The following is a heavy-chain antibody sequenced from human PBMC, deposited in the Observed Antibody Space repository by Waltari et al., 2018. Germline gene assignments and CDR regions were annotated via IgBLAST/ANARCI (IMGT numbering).Heavy chain of an antibody. Sequence: EVQLLESGGGLVQPGGSLRLSCAASGFTFSSYAMSWVRQAPGKGLEWVSAIRGGGGRTYYEDAVKGRLTISRDNSKNTLYLQSNSRRAEDTAVYYCAKEDGPEGSADYWGQGTLVTVSS. CDR3: AKEDGPEGSADY. J-gene: IGHJ4*02. CDR2: IRGGGGRT. CDR1: GFTFSSYA. V-gene: IGHV3-23*01.